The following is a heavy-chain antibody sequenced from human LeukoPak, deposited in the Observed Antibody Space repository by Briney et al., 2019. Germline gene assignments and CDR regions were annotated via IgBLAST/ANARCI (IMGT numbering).Heavy chain of an antibody. V-gene: IGHV3-33*01. CDR3: ARGAYCSGGSCPYFDS. D-gene: IGHD2-15*01. CDR1: GFTFSNYG. CDR2: IRYDGSNK. Sequence: PAGSLRLSCAASGFTFSNYGIHWVRQGPGKGLEWLADIRYDGSNKYYGDSVKGRFTISRDNSKNTLYLQMNSLRAEDTAVYYCARGAYCSGGSCPYFDSWGQGTLVTVSS. J-gene: IGHJ4*02.